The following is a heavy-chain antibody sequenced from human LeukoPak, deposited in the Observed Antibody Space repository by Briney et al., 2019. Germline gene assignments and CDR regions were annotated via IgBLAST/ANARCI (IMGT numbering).Heavy chain of an antibody. V-gene: IGHV6-1*01. CDR1: GGSVSSNSVT. CDR2: TYYRSTWYN. CDR3: ARRLTQYDCFDP. Sequence: SQTLSLTCAISGGSVSSNSVTWNWIRQSPSGGLEWLGRTYYRSTWYNDYAVSVRGRITVNPDTSKNQFSLHLNSVTPEDTAVYYCARRLTQYDCFDPWGQGILVTVSS. D-gene: IGHD2-2*01. J-gene: IGHJ5*02.